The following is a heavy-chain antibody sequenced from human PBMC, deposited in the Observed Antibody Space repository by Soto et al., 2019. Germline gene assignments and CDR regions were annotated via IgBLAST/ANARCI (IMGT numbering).Heavy chain of an antibody. J-gene: IGHJ5*02. CDR3: ARVISSSMVNWFDP. CDR1: GGSISSYY. V-gene: IGHV4-59*01. CDR2: IYYSGST. D-gene: IGHD6-13*01. Sequence: SEPLSLTSNVSGGSISSYYWSWIRQPPGKGLGWIGYIYYSGSTNYNPSLKSRVTISVDTSKNQVSLKLSSVTAADTAVYYCARVISSSMVNWFDPWGQGTLVTVSS.